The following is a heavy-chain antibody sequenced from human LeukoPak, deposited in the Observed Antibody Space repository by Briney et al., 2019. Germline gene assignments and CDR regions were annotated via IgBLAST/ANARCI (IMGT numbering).Heavy chain of an antibody. D-gene: IGHD6-19*01. J-gene: IGHJ4*02. V-gene: IGHV4-59*10. CDR2: IYTSGST. CDR3: ASGAVAGTGDY. Sequence: SETLSLTCAVYGGSFSGYYWSWIRQPPGKGLEWIGRIYTSGSTNYNPSLKSRVTMSVDTSKNQFSLKLSSVTATDTAVYYCASGAVAGTGDYWGQGTLVTVSS. CDR1: GGSFSGYY.